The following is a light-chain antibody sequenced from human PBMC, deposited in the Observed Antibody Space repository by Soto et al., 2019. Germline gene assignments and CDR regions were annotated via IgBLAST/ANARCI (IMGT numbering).Light chain of an antibody. CDR1: SSNIGAGYD. Sequence: QSVLTQPPSVSGAPGQRVTISCTGSSSNIGAGYDVHWYQQLPGTAPKLLMYGNNNRPSGVPDRFSGSKSGTSASLAITGFQAEDEADYYCQSYDSSLSGSVFGGGTKLTVL. J-gene: IGLJ2*01. CDR2: GNN. CDR3: QSYDSSLSGSV. V-gene: IGLV1-40*01.